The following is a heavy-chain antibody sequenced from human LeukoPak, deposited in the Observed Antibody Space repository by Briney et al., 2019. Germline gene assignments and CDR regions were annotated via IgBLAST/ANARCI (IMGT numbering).Heavy chain of an antibody. CDR1: GFTFSSYG. CDR3: AKMSPQWLVLDFQH. Sequence: PGGSLRLSCAASGFTFSSYGIHWVRQAPGKGLEWVAVISYDGSNKYYADSVKGRFTISRDNSKNTLYLQMNSLRAEDTAVYYCAKMSPQWLVLDFQHWGQGTLVTVSS. CDR2: ISYDGSNK. J-gene: IGHJ1*01. D-gene: IGHD6-19*01. V-gene: IGHV3-30*18.